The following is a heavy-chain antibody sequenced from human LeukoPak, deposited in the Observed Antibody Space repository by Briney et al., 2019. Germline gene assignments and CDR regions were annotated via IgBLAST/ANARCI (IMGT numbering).Heavy chain of an antibody. CDR3: ARAYYDILTYGMDV. CDR1: GGSISSYH. CDR2: FYYSGST. D-gene: IGHD3-9*01. J-gene: IGHJ6*02. V-gene: IGHV4-59*01. Sequence: SETLSLTCTVSGGSISSYHWSWIRQPPGKGLEWIGFFYYSGSTNYNPSLKSRVTISVDTSKNQFSLKLSSVTAADTAVYYCARAYYDILTYGMDVWGQGTTVIVSS.